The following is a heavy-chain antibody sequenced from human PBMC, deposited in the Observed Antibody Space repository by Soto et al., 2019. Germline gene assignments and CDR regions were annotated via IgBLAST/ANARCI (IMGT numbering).Heavy chain of an antibody. CDR2: ISSSSSTI. Sequence: EVQLVESGGGLVQPGGSLRLSCAASGFTFSSYSMNWVRQAPGKGLEWVSYISSSSSTIYYADSVNGRFTISRHNAKKALYLQMNSLRAEDTALYYCARGRGLLVDYWGQGTLVTVSS. V-gene: IGHV3-48*01. CDR3: ARGRGLLVDY. CDR1: GFTFSSYS. J-gene: IGHJ4*02. D-gene: IGHD3-10*01.